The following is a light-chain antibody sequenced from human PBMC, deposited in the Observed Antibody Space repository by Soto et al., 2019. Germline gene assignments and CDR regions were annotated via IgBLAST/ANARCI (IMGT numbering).Light chain of an antibody. V-gene: IGKV1-39*01. CDR3: QQTYITPRT. CDR1: QTITTY. CDR2: STS. J-gene: IGKJ1*01. Sequence: DIQMTQSPSSLSASVGDTVTITCRASQTITTYVSWYQQRPGKAPKLLIFSTSRLQAGVPSRFRGGGYGTDFTLTIGSLQPEDFATYYCQQTYITPRTFGQGTKVEIK.